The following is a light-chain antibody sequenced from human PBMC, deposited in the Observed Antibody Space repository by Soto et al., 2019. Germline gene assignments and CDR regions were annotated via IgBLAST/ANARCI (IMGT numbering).Light chain of an antibody. CDR3: QHYNNWPPWT. CDR1: QSVSSN. V-gene: IGKV3-15*01. J-gene: IGKJ1*01. Sequence: EIVMTQSPATLSVSPGERATSSCRASQSVSSNLAWYQQKPGQAPRLLISATSSRATGIPARFSGSGSGTDFTLTISSLQSEDFAVYYCQHYNNWPPWTFGQGT. CDR2: ATS.